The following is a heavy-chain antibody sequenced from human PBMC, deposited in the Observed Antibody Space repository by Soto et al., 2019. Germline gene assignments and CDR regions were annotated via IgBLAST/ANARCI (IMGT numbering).Heavy chain of an antibody. CDR3: AKDPRYYDILTGYSYYFDY. CDR1: GFTFSSYG. V-gene: IGHV3-30*18. J-gene: IGHJ4*02. D-gene: IGHD3-9*01. Sequence: GGSLRLSCAASGFTFSSYGMHWVRQAPGKGLEWVAVISYDGSNKYYADSVKGRFTISRDNSKNTLYLQMSSLRAEDTAVYYCAKDPRYYDILTGYSYYFDYWGQGTLVTVSS. CDR2: ISYDGSNK.